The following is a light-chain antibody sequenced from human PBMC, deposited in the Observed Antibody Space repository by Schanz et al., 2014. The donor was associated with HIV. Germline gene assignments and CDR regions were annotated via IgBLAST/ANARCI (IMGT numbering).Light chain of an antibody. V-gene: IGKV1-27*01. Sequence: DIQMTQSPSAMSASVGDRVTITCRASQDINNRAAWFQQKAGMAPKRLIYGVTNLPSGVPSRFSGSGSGTAFTLTISSLQPEDVATYFCQKYNSALFTFGPGTKVDI. CDR3: QKYNSALFT. J-gene: IGKJ3*01. CDR2: GVT. CDR1: QDINNR.